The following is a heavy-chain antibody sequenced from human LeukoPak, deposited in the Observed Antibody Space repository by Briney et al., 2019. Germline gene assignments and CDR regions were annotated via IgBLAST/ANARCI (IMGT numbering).Heavy chain of an antibody. CDR2: IYYSGST. Sequence: SETLSLTYTVSGGSISSSSYYWGWIRQPPGKGLGWIGSIYYSGSTYYNPSLKSRVTISVDTFKNQFSLKLSSVTAADTAVYYCASPHYDFWSGPLNWFDPWGQGTLVTVSS. CDR3: ASPHYDFWSGPLNWFDP. J-gene: IGHJ5*02. D-gene: IGHD3-3*01. CDR1: GGSISSSSYY. V-gene: IGHV4-39*01.